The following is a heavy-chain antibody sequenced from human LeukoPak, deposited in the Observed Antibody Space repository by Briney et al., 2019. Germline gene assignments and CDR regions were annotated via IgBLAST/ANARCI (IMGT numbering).Heavy chain of an antibody. J-gene: IGHJ5*02. D-gene: IGHD2-21*01. V-gene: IGHV4-38-2*02. CDR2: IYHSGST. Sequence: SETLSLTRTVSGFSISSGYYWGWIRPPPGKGLEWIGSIYHSGSTYYNPSLKSRVTISVDTSKNQFSLKLSSVTAADTAGYYCARDLAYCGGDCYSWGQGTLVTVCS. CDR3: ARDLAYCGGDCYS. CDR1: GFSISSGYY.